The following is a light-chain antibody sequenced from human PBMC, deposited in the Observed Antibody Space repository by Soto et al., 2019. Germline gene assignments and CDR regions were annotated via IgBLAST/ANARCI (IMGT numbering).Light chain of an antibody. Sequence: EIVMTQSPATLFVSPGERATLSCTASENVYGNVAWYQLKPGQAPSLLIYDASTRATDIPARFSGSGSGTEFTLTISSLQSADFAVYFCQHGRTFGQGTKVEIK. CDR2: DAS. CDR3: QHGRT. CDR1: ENVYGN. J-gene: IGKJ1*01. V-gene: IGKV3-15*01.